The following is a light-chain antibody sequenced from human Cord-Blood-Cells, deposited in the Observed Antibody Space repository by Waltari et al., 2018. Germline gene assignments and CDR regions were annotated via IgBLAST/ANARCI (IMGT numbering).Light chain of an antibody. CDR3: CSYAGSYV. CDR1: SRDVGSYNL. Sequence: QSALTQPASVSGSPGQSITISCTGTSRDVGSYNLVSRYQQHPGKAPKLMIYEGSKRPSGVSNRFSGSKSGNTASLTISGLQAEDEADYYCCSYAGSYVFGTGTKVTVL. CDR2: EGS. J-gene: IGLJ1*01. V-gene: IGLV2-23*01.